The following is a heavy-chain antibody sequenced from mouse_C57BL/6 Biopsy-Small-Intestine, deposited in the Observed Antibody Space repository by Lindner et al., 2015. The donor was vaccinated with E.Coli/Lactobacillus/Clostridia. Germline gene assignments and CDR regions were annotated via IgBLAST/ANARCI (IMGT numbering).Heavy chain of an antibody. CDR3: TRLYGNYDFDC. CDR1: GYTFTDYY. Sequence: VQLQESGPVLVKPGASVKMSCKASGYTFTDYYMNWVKQSHGKSLEWIGVINPYNGATTYNQKFKGKATLTVDKSSSTAYMELNSLTSEDSAVYYCTRLYGNYDFDCWGQGTTLTVSS. V-gene: IGHV1-19*01. D-gene: IGHD2-1*01. J-gene: IGHJ2*01. CDR2: INPYNGAT.